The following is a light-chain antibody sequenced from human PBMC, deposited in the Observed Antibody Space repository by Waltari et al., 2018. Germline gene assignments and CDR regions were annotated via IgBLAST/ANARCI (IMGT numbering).Light chain of an antibody. CDR1: SSSIGAGYD. CDR2: GNN. V-gene: IGLV1-40*01. J-gene: IGLJ2*01. CDR3: QSYDSSLSGSV. Sequence: QSVLTQQPSVSGAPGQRVTISCTGSSSSIGAGYDVNWYQQLPGTAPKLLIYGNNNRPSGVPDRFSGSKSGTPASLAITGLQAEDEADYYCQSYDSSLSGSVFGGGTILTVL.